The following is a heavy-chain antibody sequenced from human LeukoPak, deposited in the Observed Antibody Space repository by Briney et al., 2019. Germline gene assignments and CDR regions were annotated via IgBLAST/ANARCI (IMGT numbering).Heavy chain of an antibody. CDR3: ARQARSWSSSEC. J-gene: IGHJ4*02. Sequence: PSETLSLTCTVSGGSISSGSYYWSWIRQPPGKGLEWIGYIYYSGSTNYNPSLKSRVTISVDTSKNQFSLKLSSVTAADTAVYYCARQARSWSSSECWGQGTLVTVSP. D-gene: IGHD6-6*01. V-gene: IGHV4-61*01. CDR2: IYYSGST. CDR1: GGSISSGSYY.